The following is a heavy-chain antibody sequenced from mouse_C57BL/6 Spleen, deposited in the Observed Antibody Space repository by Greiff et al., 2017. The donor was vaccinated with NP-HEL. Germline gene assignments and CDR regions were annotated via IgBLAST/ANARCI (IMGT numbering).Heavy chain of an antibody. CDR1: GFTFSDYY. CDR3: ARVYDYYAMDY. Sequence: VQLVESEGGLVQPGSSMKLSCTASGFTFSDYYMAWVRQVPEKGLEWVANINYDGSSTYYLDSLKSRFIISRDNAKNILYLQMSSLKSEDTATYYCARVYDYYAMDYWGQGTSVTVSS. J-gene: IGHJ4*01. CDR2: INYDGSST. D-gene: IGHD2-3*01. V-gene: IGHV5-16*01.